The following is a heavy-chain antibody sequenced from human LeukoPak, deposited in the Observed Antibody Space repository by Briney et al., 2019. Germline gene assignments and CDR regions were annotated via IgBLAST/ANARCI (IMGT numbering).Heavy chain of an antibody. V-gene: IGHV1-18*01. J-gene: IGHJ4*02. CDR1: GYAFTSYG. D-gene: IGHD6-19*01. CDR3: ARDYSSGRYAFDY. CDR2: ISAYNGNT. Sequence: VASVKVSCKASGYAFTSYGISWVRQAPGQGLEWMGWISAYNGNTNYAQKLQGRVTMTTDTSTSTAYMELRSLRSDDTAFYYCARDYSSGRYAFDYWGQGTLVTVSS.